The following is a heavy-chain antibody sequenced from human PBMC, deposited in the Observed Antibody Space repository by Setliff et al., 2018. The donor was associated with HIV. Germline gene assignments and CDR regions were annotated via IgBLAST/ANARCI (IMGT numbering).Heavy chain of an antibody. CDR3: ARDYYNFQDM. CDR2: IYYSGET. Sequence: SETLSLTCTVFVGSINNYFWSWIRQSPGRGLEWIGYIYYSGETNYNPSLKSRVTFSVDTSKNQFSLKLSSVTAADSAVYYCARDYYNFQDMWGQGTMVTVSS. D-gene: IGHD3-3*01. J-gene: IGHJ3*02. CDR1: VGSINNYF. V-gene: IGHV4-59*01.